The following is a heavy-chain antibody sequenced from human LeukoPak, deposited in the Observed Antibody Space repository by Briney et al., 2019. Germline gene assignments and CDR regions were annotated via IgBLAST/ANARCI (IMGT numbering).Heavy chain of an antibody. D-gene: IGHD6-6*01. CDR2: IYYSGST. Sequence: ASETLSLTCTVSGGSISSGGYYWSWIRQHPGKGLEWIGYIYYSGSTYYNPSLKSRVTISVDTSKNQFSLKLSSVTAADTAVYYCARIEYSSSSLYYYYGMDVWGQGTTVTVSS. V-gene: IGHV4-31*03. CDR1: GGSISSGGYY. CDR3: ARIEYSSSSLYYYYGMDV. J-gene: IGHJ6*02.